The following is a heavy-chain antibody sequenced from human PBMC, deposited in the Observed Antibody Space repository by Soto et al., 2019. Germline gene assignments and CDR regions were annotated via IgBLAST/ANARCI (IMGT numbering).Heavy chain of an antibody. J-gene: IGHJ6*02. V-gene: IGHV1-18*04. CDR2: ISAYNGNT. Sequence: ASVKVSCKASGYTFTSYGISWVRQAPGQGLEWMGWISAYNGNTNYAQKLQGRVTMTTDTSTSTAYMELRSLRSDDTAVYYCARDWEQLVHYYYYGMDVWGQGXTVTVYS. CDR3: ARDWEQLVHYYYYGMDV. D-gene: IGHD6-6*01. CDR1: GYTFTSYG.